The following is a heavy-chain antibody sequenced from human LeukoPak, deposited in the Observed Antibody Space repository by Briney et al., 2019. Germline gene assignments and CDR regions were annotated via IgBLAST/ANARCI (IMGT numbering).Heavy chain of an antibody. D-gene: IGHD6-13*01. Sequence: GASVKVSCKASGGTFSSYAISWVRQAPGQGLEWMGGIIPIFGTANYAQKFQGRVTITTDESTSTAYMELSSLRSEDTAVYYCARALGAAAGTWYFDYWGQGTLVTVSS. V-gene: IGHV1-69*05. CDR2: IIPIFGTA. J-gene: IGHJ4*02. CDR3: ARALGAAAGTWYFDY. CDR1: GGTFSSYA.